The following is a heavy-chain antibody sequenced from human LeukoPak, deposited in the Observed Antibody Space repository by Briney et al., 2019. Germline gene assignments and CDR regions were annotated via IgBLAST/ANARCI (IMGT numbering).Heavy chain of an antibody. J-gene: IGHJ4*02. D-gene: IGHD6-6*01. CDR3: ARDSSHYLGSSDY. CDR2: ISESGDVT. CDR1: GFTFRNYA. Sequence: GGSLRLSCATAGFTFRNYAMSWVRQAPGRGLEWVSVISESGDVTHYADAMKGRFTITRDNAKNTLNLQMNSLRAEDTAIYYCARDSSHYLGSSDYWGQGTLVTVSS. V-gene: IGHV3-23*01.